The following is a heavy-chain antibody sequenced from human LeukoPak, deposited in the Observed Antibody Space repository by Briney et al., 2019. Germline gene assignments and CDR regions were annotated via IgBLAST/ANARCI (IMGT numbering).Heavy chain of an antibody. J-gene: IGHJ4*02. CDR1: GYTFTGYY. CDR2: INPNSGGT. CDR3: ARDGTLRFLEWLDY. Sequence: ASVTVSCKASGYTFTGYYMHWVRQAPGQGLGWMGWINPNSGGTNYAQKFQGRVTMTRDTPISTAYMKLSRLRSDDTAVYYCARDGTLRFLEWLDYWGQGTLVTVSS. V-gene: IGHV1-2*02. D-gene: IGHD3-3*01.